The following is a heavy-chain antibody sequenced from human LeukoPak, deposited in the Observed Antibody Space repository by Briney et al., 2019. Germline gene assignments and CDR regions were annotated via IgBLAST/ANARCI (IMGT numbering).Heavy chain of an antibody. CDR1: GYTLTELS. Sequence: ASVKVSCKVSGYTLTELSMHWVRQAPGKGLEWMGGFDPEDGETIYAQKFQGRVTMTEDTSTDTAYMELSSLRSDDTAVYYCAKSSTHRYNWKSGQLHDTFDIWGQGTMVTVSS. V-gene: IGHV1-24*01. J-gene: IGHJ3*02. D-gene: IGHD1-20*01. CDR2: FDPEDGET. CDR3: AKSSTHRYNWKSGQLHDTFDI.